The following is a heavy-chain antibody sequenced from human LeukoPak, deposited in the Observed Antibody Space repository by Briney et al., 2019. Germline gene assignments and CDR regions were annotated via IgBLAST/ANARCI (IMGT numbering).Heavy chain of an antibody. D-gene: IGHD3-10*01. J-gene: IGHJ6*02. CDR2: ISSSGSTI. CDR3: ARDSLPWFGSAGH. V-gene: IGHV3-48*03. Sequence: QPGGSLRLFCAASGFTFSSYEMNWVRQAPGKGLEWVSYISSSGSTIYYADPVKDRFTIYRDNAKNSLYLQMNSLRAELTAIYYCARDSLPWFGSAGHWGQGTTVTVSS. CDR1: GFTFSSYE.